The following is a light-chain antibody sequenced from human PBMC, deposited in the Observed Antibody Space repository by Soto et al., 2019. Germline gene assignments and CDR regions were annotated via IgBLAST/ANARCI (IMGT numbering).Light chain of an antibody. J-gene: IGKJ4*01. V-gene: IGKV4-1*01. CDR3: QQFYNTPLT. CDR2: WAS. Sequence: DIVMTQSPDSLAVSLGERATINCKSSQSILYRSNNKNYLAWYQQKPRQPPKLLINWASTRESGVPDRFSGSGSGTDFTLTISSLQAEDVAVYYCQQFYNTPLTFGGGTKVDIK. CDR1: QSILYRSNNKNY.